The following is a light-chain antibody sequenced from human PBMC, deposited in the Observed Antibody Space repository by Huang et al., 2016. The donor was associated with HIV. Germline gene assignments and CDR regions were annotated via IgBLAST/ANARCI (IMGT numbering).Light chain of an antibody. CDR3: QQYYSSPPT. Sequence: DIVMTQSPDSLAVSLCERATINCKSSQRVLYSSNNKNYLAWYQQKPGQPPKLRIYWAYTRESGVPDRFSGSGYGTDFTLTISSLQAEDVAVYYCQQYYSSPPTFGQGTKVEIK. CDR2: WAY. V-gene: IGKV4-1*01. CDR1: QRVLYSSNNKNY. J-gene: IGKJ1*01.